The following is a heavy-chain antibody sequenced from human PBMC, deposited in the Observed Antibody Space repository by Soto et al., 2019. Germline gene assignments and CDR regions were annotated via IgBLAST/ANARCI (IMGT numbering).Heavy chain of an antibody. D-gene: IGHD1-7*01. CDR2: IYYSGST. J-gene: IGHJ5*02. CDR1: GGSISSGDYY. V-gene: IGHV4-30-4*01. Sequence: KTSETLSLTCTVSGGSISSGDYYWSWIRQPPGKGLEWIGYIYYSGSTYYNPSLKSRVTISVDTSKNQFSLKLSSVTAADTAVYYCARDNWNLQGNWFDPWGQGTLVTVSS. CDR3: ARDNWNLQGNWFDP.